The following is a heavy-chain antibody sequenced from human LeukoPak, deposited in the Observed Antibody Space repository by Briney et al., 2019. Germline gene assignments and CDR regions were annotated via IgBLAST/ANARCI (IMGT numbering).Heavy chain of an antibody. J-gene: IGHJ6*02. V-gene: IGHV1-18*01. CDR2: ISAYNGNT. Sequence: ASVKVSCKASGGTFSSYAISWVRQAPGQGLEWMGWISAYNGNTNYAQKLQGRVTMTTDTSTSTAYMELRSLRSDDTAVYYCARDLAPAMDVWGQGTTVTVSS. CDR1: GGTFSSYA. CDR3: ARDLAPAMDV.